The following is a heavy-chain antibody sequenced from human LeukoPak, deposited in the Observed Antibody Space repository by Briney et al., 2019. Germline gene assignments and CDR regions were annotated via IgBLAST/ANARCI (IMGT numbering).Heavy chain of an antibody. D-gene: IGHD3-3*01. Sequence: GASVKVSCKASGYTFTSYDINWVRQATGQGLEWMGWMNPNSGNTGYAQKFQGRVTMTRDTSTSTVYMELSSLRSEDTAVYYCARIYSTWFDSWGQGTLVTVSS. CDR3: ARIYSTWFDS. CDR2: MNPNSGNT. V-gene: IGHV1-8*02. CDR1: GYTFTSYD. J-gene: IGHJ5*01.